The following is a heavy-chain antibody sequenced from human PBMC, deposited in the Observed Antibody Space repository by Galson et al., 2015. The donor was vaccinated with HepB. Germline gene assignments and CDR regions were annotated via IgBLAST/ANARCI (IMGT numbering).Heavy chain of an antibody. D-gene: IGHD3/OR15-3a*01. Sequence: SLRLSCAASGFTFSSYAMSWVRQAPGKGLEWVSAISGSGGSTYYADPVKGRFTISRDNSKNTLYLQMNSLRAEDTAVYYCAKMDWGTYYYYGMDVWGQGTTVTVSS. CDR3: AKMDWGTYYYYGMDV. V-gene: IGHV3-23*01. CDR2: ISGSGGST. J-gene: IGHJ6*02. CDR1: GFTFSSYA.